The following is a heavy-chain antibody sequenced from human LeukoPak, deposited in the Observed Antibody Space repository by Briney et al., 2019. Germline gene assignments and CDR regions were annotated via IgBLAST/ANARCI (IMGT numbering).Heavy chain of an antibody. V-gene: IGHV3-21*04. Sequence: KAGGSLRLSCAASGFTFSSYSMNWVRQAPGKGLEWVSSISSSSSGSTIYYADSVKGRFTISRDNAKNSLYLQMNSLRAEDTAVYYCARRHHMKRYYYDSSGYLDYWGQGTLVTVSS. J-gene: IGHJ4*02. CDR2: ISSSSSGSTI. CDR3: ARRHHMKRYYYDSSGYLDY. CDR1: GFTFSSYS. D-gene: IGHD3-22*01.